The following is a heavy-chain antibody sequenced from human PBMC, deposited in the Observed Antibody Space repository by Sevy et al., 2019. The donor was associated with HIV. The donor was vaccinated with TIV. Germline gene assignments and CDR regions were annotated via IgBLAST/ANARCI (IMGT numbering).Heavy chain of an antibody. CDR1: GYSFTSYW. D-gene: IGHD6-19*01. J-gene: IGHJ4*02. CDR3: AGGRFGGSDRYSSGWRLDSFDY. Sequence: GESLKISCKGSGYSFTSYWIVWVRQMPGKGLEWMGIIYPGDSDTRYSPSFQGQVTISADKSISTAYLQWSSLKASDTAMYYCAGGRFGGSDRYSSGWRLDSFDYWGQGTLVTVSS. CDR2: IYPGDSDT. V-gene: IGHV5-51*01.